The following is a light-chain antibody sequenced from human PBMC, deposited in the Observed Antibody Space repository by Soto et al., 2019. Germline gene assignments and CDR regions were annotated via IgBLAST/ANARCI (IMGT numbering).Light chain of an antibody. V-gene: IGLV2-8*01. CDR2: EVI. J-gene: IGLJ2*01. CDR3: SSYAGSNNLHVL. CDR1: SSDVGGYEY. Sequence: QSVLTQPPSASGSPGQSVTISCTGSSSDVGGYEYVSWYQQHPGKAPKLIIYEVIKRPSGVPDRFSGSKSGNTASLTVSGLQAEDDADYYCSSYAGSNNLHVLFGGGTKVTVL.